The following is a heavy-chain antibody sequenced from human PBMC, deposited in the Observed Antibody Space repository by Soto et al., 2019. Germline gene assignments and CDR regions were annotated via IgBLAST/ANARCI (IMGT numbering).Heavy chain of an antibody. Sequence: PSETLSLTCTVSGGPISSGDYYWSWIRQPPGKGLEWIGYIYYSGSTYYNPSLKSRVTISVDTSKNQFSLKLSSVTAADTAVYYCARDLGYYDSSGSYFDYWGQGTLVTVSS. CDR1: GGPISSGDYY. CDR3: ARDLGYYDSSGSYFDY. J-gene: IGHJ4*02. V-gene: IGHV4-30-4*01. CDR2: IYYSGST. D-gene: IGHD3-22*01.